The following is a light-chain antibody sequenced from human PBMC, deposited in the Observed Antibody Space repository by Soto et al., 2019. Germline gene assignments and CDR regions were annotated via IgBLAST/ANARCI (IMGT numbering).Light chain of an antibody. Sequence: DIQMTQSPSTLSGSVGDRVTITCRASQTISSWLAWYQQKPGKAPKLLIYKASTLKSGVPSRFSGSGSGTEFTLTISDLQPEDFGTYYCQQGNTLSITFGQGTRLEIK. V-gene: IGKV1-5*03. CDR2: KAS. CDR1: QTISSW. J-gene: IGKJ5*01. CDR3: QQGNTLSIT.